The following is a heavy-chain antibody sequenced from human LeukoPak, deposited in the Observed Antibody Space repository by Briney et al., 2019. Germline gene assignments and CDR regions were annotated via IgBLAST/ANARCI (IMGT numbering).Heavy chain of an antibody. Sequence: GGSLRLSCAASRFTFSDAWMSWVRQTPGKGLEWIGRIKSKTDGGATEYGAPVKGRLSLSRDDSKNTLYLQMNSLKTEDTAVYYCVTGDQLLFSTHYDYWGQGTLVTVSS. CDR1: RFTFSDAW. CDR2: IKSKTDGGAT. J-gene: IGHJ4*02. D-gene: IGHD2-2*01. CDR3: VTGDQLLFSTHYDY. V-gene: IGHV3-15*01.